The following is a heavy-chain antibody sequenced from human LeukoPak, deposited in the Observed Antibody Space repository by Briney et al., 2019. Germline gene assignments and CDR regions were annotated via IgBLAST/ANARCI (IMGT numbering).Heavy chain of an antibody. CDR1: GFTFSSYS. V-gene: IGHV3-21*04. CDR2: IGSSSSYI. D-gene: IGHD1-26*01. CDR3: ARSGSYFDY. Sequence: GGSLRLSCAASGFTFSSYSMNWVRQAPGKGLEWVSSIGSSSSYIYYADSVKGRFTISRDNAKNSLYLQMNSLRAEDTALYYCARSGSYFDYWGQGTLVTVSS. J-gene: IGHJ4*02.